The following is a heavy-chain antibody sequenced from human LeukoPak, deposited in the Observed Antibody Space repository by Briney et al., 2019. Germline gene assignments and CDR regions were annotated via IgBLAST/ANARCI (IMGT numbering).Heavy chain of an antibody. CDR1: GYSISSGYY. CDR2: IYNSGST. D-gene: IGHD3-22*01. Sequence: SETLSLTCAVSGYSISSGYYWSWIRQPPGKGLEWIGYIYNSGSTNYNPSLKSRVTMSVDTSKNQFSLKLSSVTAADTAVYYCARLARDSSGYDRFDYWGQGTLVTVSS. CDR3: ARLARDSSGYDRFDY. J-gene: IGHJ4*02. V-gene: IGHV4-61*01.